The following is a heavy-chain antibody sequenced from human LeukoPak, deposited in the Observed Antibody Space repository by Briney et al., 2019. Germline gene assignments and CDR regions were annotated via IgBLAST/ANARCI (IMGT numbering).Heavy chain of an antibody. J-gene: IGHJ4*02. CDR1: GFTLSSYS. CDR2: INSDGSST. D-gene: IGHD6-13*01. V-gene: IGHV3-74*01. Sequence: PGGSLRLSCAASGFTLSSYSMHWVRQAPGKGLVWVSRINSDGSSTSYADSVKGRSTISRDNAKNTLYVEMNSLRAEDRGVYYCARIASQSSSWYDGGYWGQGTLVSVSS. CDR3: ARIASQSSSWYDGGY.